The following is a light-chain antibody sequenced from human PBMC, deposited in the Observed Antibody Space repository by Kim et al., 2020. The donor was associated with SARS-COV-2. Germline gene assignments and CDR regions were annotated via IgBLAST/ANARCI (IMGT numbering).Light chain of an antibody. CDR1: QSISSW. V-gene: IGKV1-5*01. Sequence: ASVGDRVTITCRASQSISSWLAWYQQKPGKAPKLLIYDASSLESGVPSKFSGSGSGTEFTLTISSLQPDDFATYYCQQYNSYSWTFGQGTKVEIK. CDR2: DAS. CDR3: QQYNSYSWT. J-gene: IGKJ1*01.